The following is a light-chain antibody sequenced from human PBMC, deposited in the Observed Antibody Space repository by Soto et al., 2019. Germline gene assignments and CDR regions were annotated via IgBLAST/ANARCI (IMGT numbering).Light chain of an antibody. J-gene: IGLJ3*02. CDR1: SSDDGGYNY. Sequence: QSVLTQPPSASGSPGQSVTISCTGTSSDDGGYNYVSWYQQHPGKAPKLIIYEVSKRPSGVPDRFSGSKSGNTASLTVSGLQGEDEADYYCSSYAGSNYWVFGGGTKLTVL. CDR2: EVS. CDR3: SSYAGSNYWV. V-gene: IGLV2-8*01.